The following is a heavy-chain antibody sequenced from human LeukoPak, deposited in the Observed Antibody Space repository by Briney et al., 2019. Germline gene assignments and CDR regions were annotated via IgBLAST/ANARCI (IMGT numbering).Heavy chain of an antibody. Sequence: SETLSLTCTVSGGCISGYYWSWIRQPPGKGLEWLGFIYYTGNTKYNPSLNSRLTMSVDTSRNQFSLRLSSVTAADTAVYYCARHFGSGTYPLDYWGQGTLATVSS. V-gene: IGHV4-59*01. CDR1: GGCISGYY. CDR3: ARHFGSGTYPLDY. J-gene: IGHJ4*02. CDR2: IYYTGNT. D-gene: IGHD3-10*01.